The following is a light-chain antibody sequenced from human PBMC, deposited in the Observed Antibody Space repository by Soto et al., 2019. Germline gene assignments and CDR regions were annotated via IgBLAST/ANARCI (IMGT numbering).Light chain of an antibody. J-gene: IGKJ5*01. Sequence: EVVLTQSPDTLSLSPGERATLSCRASQNFGSTYLAWYQQKRGQAPRFLIYGASTRATAIPARFSGSGSGTEFTLTISSLQSEDFAVYHCQQYNNWSFGQGTRLEIK. CDR3: QQYNNWS. CDR1: QNFGSTY. CDR2: GAS. V-gene: IGKV3-15*01.